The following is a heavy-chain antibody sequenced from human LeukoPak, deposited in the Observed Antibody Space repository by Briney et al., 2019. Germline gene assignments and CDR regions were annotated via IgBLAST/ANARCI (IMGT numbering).Heavy chain of an antibody. Sequence: PGGSLRLSCAASGFTFSSYAMHWVRQAPGKGLVWVAVISYDGSNKYYADSVKGRFTISRDNSKNTLYLQMNSLRAEDTAVYYCASYGSGSYPNYYYYGMDVWGKGTTVTVSS. CDR3: ASYGSGSYPNYYYYGMDV. CDR2: ISYDGSNK. V-gene: IGHV3-30*04. D-gene: IGHD3-10*01. CDR1: GFTFSSYA. J-gene: IGHJ6*04.